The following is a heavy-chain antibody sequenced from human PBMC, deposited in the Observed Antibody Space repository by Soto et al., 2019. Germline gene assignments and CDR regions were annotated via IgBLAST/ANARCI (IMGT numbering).Heavy chain of an antibody. CDR3: ARSLIGNSDY. J-gene: IGHJ4*02. CDR1: GFTFSNYW. D-gene: IGHD1-20*01. CDR2: IKSDGSST. Sequence: EVQLVESGGGLVQPGGSLRLSCAASGFTFSNYWMHWVRQAPGKGLVWVSRIKSDGSSTNYADSVKGRFTISRDNAKNTLFLQMNSLTAEDTAVYYCARSLIGNSDYWGQGTLVTVSS. V-gene: IGHV3-74*01.